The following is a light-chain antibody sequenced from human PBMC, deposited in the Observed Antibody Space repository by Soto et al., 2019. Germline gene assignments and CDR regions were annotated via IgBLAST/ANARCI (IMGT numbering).Light chain of an antibody. CDR1: SSSIGAGYD. Sequence: QSVLTQPPSVSGAPGQRVTISCTGSSSSIGAGYDVHWYQHLPGTAPKLLIYGNTNRPSGVPDRFSGSKSGTSASLAITGLQAEDEADYYCQSYDSGLSSYVFGTGTKVTVL. V-gene: IGLV1-40*01. CDR2: GNT. J-gene: IGLJ1*01. CDR3: QSYDSGLSSYV.